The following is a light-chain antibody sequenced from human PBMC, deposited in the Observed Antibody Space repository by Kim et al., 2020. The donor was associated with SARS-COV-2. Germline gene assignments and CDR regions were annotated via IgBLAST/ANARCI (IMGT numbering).Light chain of an antibody. CDR1: QIISTN. CDR2: EVS. V-gene: IGKV3-15*01. Sequence: LSVAPGERATLSCRASQIISTNFAWYQQTPGQAPRILIYEVSTRVPGVPARFSGSGSGTEFTLSISSLQSEDSAFYCCQQYHKWYTFGQGTKLEI. CDR3: QQYHKWYT. J-gene: IGKJ2*01.